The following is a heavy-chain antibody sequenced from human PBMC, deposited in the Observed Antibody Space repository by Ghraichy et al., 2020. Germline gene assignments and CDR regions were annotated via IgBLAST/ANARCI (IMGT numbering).Heavy chain of an antibody. D-gene: IGHD4/OR15-4a*01. CDR3: VRDHTLNNHDDGAGAGYFDY. V-gene: IGHV3-33*01. CDR1: GFAFSSYG. J-gene: IGHJ4*02. CDR2: LWYDGNNE. Sequence: GGSLRLSCAASGFAFSSYGMHWVRQTPGKGLEWVAVLWYDGNNEYYADSVKGRFTISRDNSRNTLYLEMKSLRAEDTAVYYCVRDHTLNNHDDGAGAGYFDYWGQGILVTVSS.